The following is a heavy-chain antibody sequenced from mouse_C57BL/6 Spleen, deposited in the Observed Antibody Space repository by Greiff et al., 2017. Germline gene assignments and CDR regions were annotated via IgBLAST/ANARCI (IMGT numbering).Heavy chain of an antibody. J-gene: IGHJ2*01. V-gene: IGHV1-69*01. Sequence: VQLQQSGPELVKPGASVKMSCKASGYTFTSYWMHWVKQRPGQGLEWIGEIDPSASFTNYNQKFKGKSTLTVDKSSSTAYMQRSSLTSEDSAVYDCARYCGSICFDYWGQGTTLTVSS. CDR2: IDPSASFT. D-gene: IGHD1-1*01. CDR1: GYTFTSYW. CDR3: ARYCGSICFDY.